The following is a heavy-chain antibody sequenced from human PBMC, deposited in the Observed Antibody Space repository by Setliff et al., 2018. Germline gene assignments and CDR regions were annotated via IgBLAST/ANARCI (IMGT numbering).Heavy chain of an antibody. V-gene: IGHV4-61*09. Sequence: LSLTCTVSGGAISSGDYYWTWIRQPAGKGLEWIGHTHTSGRTNYNPSLKSRVTISVDTSKNQFSLNLSSVTAEDTAVYYCARRVAIFGVVLLNWFDPWGQGTLVTVSS. D-gene: IGHD3-3*01. J-gene: IGHJ5*02. CDR1: GGAISSGDYY. CDR3: ARRVAIFGVVLLNWFDP. CDR2: THTSGRT.